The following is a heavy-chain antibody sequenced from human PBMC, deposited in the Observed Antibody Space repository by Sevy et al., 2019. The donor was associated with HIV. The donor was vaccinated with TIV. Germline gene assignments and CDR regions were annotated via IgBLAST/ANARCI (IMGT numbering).Heavy chain of an antibody. Sequence: SETLSLTCSVSGVSISEYHWNWIRRSAGNRLEWIGRISSSGNSDYNSSFKSRVTISLDTSKNQFSLKLRSATVADTAFYFCARGRAMIDFWGQGIMVTVSS. V-gene: IGHV4-4*07. CDR1: GVSISEYH. CDR2: ISSSGNS. CDR3: ARGRAMIDF. J-gene: IGHJ4*02.